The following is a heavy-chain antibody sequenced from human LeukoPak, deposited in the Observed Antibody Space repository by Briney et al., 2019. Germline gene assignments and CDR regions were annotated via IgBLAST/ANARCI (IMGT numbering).Heavy chain of an antibody. CDR2: IIPIFGTA. D-gene: IGHD3-22*01. CDR1: GGTFSSYA. Sequence: SVKVSCKASGGTFSSYAISWVRQAPGQGLEWMGRIIPIFGTANYAQKFQGRVTITTDKSTSTAYMELSSLRSEDTAVYYCASYTYYYDSSGLPHWGQGTMVTVSS. CDR3: ASYTYYYDSSGLPH. V-gene: IGHV1-69*05. J-gene: IGHJ3*01.